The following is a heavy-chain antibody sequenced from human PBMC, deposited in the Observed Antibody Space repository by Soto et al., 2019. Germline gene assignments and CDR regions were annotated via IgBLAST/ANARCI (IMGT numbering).Heavy chain of an antibody. J-gene: IGHJ4*02. CDR2: ISYDGSNK. CDR1: GFTFSSYG. V-gene: IGHV3-30*18. CDR3: AKDREGSSWEFDY. Sequence: PGGSLRLSCAASGFTFSSYGMHWVRQAPGKGLEWVAVISYDGSNKYYADSVKGRFTISRDNSKNTLYLQMNSLRAEDTAVYYCAKDREGSSWEFDYWGQGTLVTVSS. D-gene: IGHD6-13*01.